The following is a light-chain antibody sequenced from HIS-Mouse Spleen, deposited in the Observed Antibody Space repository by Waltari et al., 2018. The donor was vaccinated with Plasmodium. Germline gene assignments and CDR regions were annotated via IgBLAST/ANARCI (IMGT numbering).Light chain of an antibody. CDR3: YSTDSSGNHRV. Sequence: SYELTQPPSVSVSPGQTARIPCSGDALTKKYAYWYQQKSGQSPALVIYEDSKRPSGIPERFSGSSSGTMATLTISGAQVEDEADYYFYSTDSSGNHRVFGGGTKLTVL. J-gene: IGLJ3*02. CDR2: EDS. V-gene: IGLV3-10*01. CDR1: ALTKKY.